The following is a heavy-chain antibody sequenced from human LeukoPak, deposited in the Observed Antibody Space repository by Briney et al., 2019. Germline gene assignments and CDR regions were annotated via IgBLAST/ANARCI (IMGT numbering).Heavy chain of an antibody. CDR3: ASSYDYVWGSYLLGFN. V-gene: IGHV4-59*12. CDR2: IDYSAST. CDR1: GGSISTYY. D-gene: IGHD3-16*02. J-gene: IGHJ4*02. Sequence: PSETLSLTCTVSGGSISTYYWSWIRQPPGKGLEWIAYIDYSASTNYNPSLKSRVTISVDTSKNQFSLKLSSVTAADTAVYYCASSYDYVWGSYLLGFNWGQGTLVTVSS.